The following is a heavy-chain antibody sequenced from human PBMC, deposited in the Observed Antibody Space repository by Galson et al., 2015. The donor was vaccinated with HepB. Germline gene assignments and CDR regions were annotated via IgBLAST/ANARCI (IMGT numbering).Heavy chain of an antibody. Sequence: SVKVSCKASGYTFTSYGISWVRQAPGQGLEWMGWISVYNGNTNYAQKLQGRVTMTTDTSTSTAYMELRSLRSDDTAVYYCARENNARKIPVAGDVGAFDIWGQGTMVTVSS. CDR1: GYTFTSYG. J-gene: IGHJ3*02. CDR3: ARENNARKIPVAGDVGAFDI. CDR2: ISVYNGNT. D-gene: IGHD6-19*01. V-gene: IGHV1-18*04.